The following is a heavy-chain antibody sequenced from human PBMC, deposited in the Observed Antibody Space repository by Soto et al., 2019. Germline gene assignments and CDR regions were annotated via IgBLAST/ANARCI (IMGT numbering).Heavy chain of an antibody. CDR3: ARILGYSSSWGEDY. D-gene: IGHD6-13*01. Sequence: PSETLSLTCTVSGGSISSYYWSWIRQPPGKGLEWIGYIYYSGSTNYNPSLKSRVTISVDTSKNQFSPKLSSVTAADTAVYYCARILGYSSSWGEDYWGQGTLVTVSS. CDR2: IYYSGST. CDR1: GGSISSYY. J-gene: IGHJ4*02. V-gene: IGHV4-59*01.